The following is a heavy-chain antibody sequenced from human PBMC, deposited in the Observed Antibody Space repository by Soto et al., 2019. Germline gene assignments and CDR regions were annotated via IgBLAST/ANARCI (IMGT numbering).Heavy chain of an antibody. Sequence: EVQLLESGGGLVQPGGSLRLSCAASGFTFSYYAMNWVRQAPGEGLEWVSAISSSGSNSYYADSVEGRFTISRDNSKNTLYLEKISLRAEDTPISYCAKAAGGVPRYYFDFCGQGTLVTVSS. J-gene: IGHJ4*02. CDR2: ISSSGSNS. CDR1: GFTFSYYA. CDR3: AKAAGGVPRYYFDF. V-gene: IGHV3-23*01. D-gene: IGHD3-16*01.